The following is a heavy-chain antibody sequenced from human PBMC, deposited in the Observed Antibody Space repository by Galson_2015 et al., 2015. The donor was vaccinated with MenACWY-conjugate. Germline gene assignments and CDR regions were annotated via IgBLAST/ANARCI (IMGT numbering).Heavy chain of an antibody. CDR2: IYAGNGNT. J-gene: IGHJ3*02. CDR3: ARAPHSSGYYFGPESI. V-gene: IGHV1-3*01. D-gene: IGHD3-22*01. CDR1: GYTFTNYA. Sequence: SVKVSCKASGYTFTNYAMHWVRQAPGQSLEWMGWIYAGNGNTKYSQKFQGRVTITRDTSASTAYMELSSLTSEDTAVYYCARAPHSSGYYFGPESIWGQGTMVAVSS.